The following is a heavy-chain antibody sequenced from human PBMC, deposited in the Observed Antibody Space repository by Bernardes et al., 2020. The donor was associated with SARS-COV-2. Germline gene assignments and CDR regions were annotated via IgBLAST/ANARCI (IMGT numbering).Heavy chain of an antibody. V-gene: IGHV4-39*01. CDR3: ARFGDYGDYLNWFDP. CDR2: IYHSGGT. Sequence: ETLSLTCTVSGDSITTGTYYWGWIRQPPGKGLEWIGNIYHSGGTYYNPSLKSRVTIGVDTSKNQFSLTVTSVTAADTAVYYCARFGDYGDYLNWFDPWGQGTLVTVSS. D-gene: IGHD4-17*01. J-gene: IGHJ5*02. CDR1: GDSITTGTYY.